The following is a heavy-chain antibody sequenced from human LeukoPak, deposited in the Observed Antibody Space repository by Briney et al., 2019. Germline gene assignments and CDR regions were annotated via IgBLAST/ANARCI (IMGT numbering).Heavy chain of an antibody. Sequence: GGSLRLSCAASGFTFSSYSMNWVRQAPGKGLEWVSSITSSGRYIYYADSVKGRFTISRDNAKNSLYLQMNSLRAEDTAVYYCARGGIAVFYMDVWGKGTTVTVSS. D-gene: IGHD6-19*01. V-gene: IGHV3-21*01. J-gene: IGHJ6*03. CDR2: ITSSGRYI. CDR1: GFTFSSYS. CDR3: ARGGIAVFYMDV.